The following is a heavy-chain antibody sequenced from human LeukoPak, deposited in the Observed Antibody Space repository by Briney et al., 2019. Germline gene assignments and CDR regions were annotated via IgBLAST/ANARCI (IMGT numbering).Heavy chain of an antibody. CDR2: IIPIFGTA. V-gene: IGHV1-69*05. J-gene: IGHJ6*03. Sequence: ASVKVSCKASGGTFSSYAISWVRQAPGQGLEWMGGIIPIFGTANYAQKFQGRVTITTDESTSTAYMELSSLRSEDTAVYYCARARYCSSTSCHGNYYYYMDVWGKGTTVTVSS. CDR3: ARARYCSSTSCHGNYYYYMDV. CDR1: GGTFSSYA. D-gene: IGHD2-2*01.